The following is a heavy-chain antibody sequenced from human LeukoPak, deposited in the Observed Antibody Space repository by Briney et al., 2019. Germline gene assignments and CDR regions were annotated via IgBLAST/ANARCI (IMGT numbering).Heavy chain of an antibody. CDR2: IYTSGST. CDR3: ARDPRITIFGVAPGY. V-gene: IGHV4-61*02. Sequence: SETLSLTCTVSGGSISSGSYYWSWIRQPAGKGLEWIGRIYTSGSTNYNPSLKSRVTMSVDTSKNQFSLKLSSVTAADTAVYYCARDPRITIFGVAPGYWGQGTLVTVSS. CDR1: GGSISSGSYY. J-gene: IGHJ4*02. D-gene: IGHD3-3*01.